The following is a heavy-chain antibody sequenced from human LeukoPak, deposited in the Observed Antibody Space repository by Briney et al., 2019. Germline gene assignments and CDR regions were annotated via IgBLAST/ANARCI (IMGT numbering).Heavy chain of an antibody. CDR3: ARELREEMAPEVETDAFDI. Sequence: GASVKVSCKASGYTFTGYYMHWVRQAPGQGLEWMGWINPNSGGTNYAQKFQGRVTMTTDTSTSTIYMELRSLRSDDTAVYCCARELREEMAPEVETDAFDIWGQGTMVTVSS. D-gene: IGHD5-24*01. CDR1: GYTFTGYY. V-gene: IGHV1-2*02. J-gene: IGHJ3*02. CDR2: INPNSGGT.